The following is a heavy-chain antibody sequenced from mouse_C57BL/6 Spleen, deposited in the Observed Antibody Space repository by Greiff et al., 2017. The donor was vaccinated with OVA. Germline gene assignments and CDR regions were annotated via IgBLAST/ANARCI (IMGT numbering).Heavy chain of an antibody. Sequence: VQLQQPGAELVRPGSSVKLSCKASGYTFTSYWMHWVKQRPIQGLEWIGNIDPSDSETHYNQKFKDKATLTVDKSSSTAYMQLSSLTSEDSAGYYCARSTGKDWFAYWGQGTLVTVSA. J-gene: IGHJ3*01. CDR3: ARSTGKDWFAY. CDR2: IDPSDSET. CDR1: GYTFTSYW. V-gene: IGHV1-52*01. D-gene: IGHD4-1*02.